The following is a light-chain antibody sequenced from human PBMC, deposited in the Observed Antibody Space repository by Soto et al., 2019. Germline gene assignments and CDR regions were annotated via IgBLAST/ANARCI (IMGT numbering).Light chain of an antibody. Sequence: QSVLTQPASVSGSPGQSITISCTGTSSDVGGYNYVSWYQQHPGKAPKVMIYEVSNRPSGVSNRFSGSKSGNTASLTISGLQAEDEADYYCSSYTSRNTLVFGGGTKLTVL. CDR1: SSDVGGYNY. V-gene: IGLV2-14*01. CDR2: EVS. J-gene: IGLJ2*01. CDR3: SSYTSRNTLV.